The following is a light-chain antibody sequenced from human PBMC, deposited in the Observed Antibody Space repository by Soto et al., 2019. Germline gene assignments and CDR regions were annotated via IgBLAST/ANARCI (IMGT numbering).Light chain of an antibody. CDR1: QSVSSSY. J-gene: IGKJ1*01. Sequence: EIVLTQSPGTLSLSPGERATLSCRANQSVSSSYLAWYQQKPGQAPRLLIYDASSRATGIPDRFSGSASGTDFTLTISRLEPEDFAVYYCQQYGSSPRTVGQGTKVEIK. CDR2: DAS. V-gene: IGKV3-20*01. CDR3: QQYGSSPRT.